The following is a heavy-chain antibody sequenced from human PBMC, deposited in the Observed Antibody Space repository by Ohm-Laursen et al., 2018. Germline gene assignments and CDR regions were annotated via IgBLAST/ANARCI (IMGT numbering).Heavy chain of an antibody. Sequence: SLRLSCTASGFTVSNNYMSWVRQAPGKGLEWVSIIYSGGSTYYADSVKGRFTISRDNSKNTLYLQMNSLRAEDTAIYYCTKARVRFDYWGQGTLVTVSS. V-gene: IGHV3-53*01. CDR1: GFTVSNNY. CDR2: IYSGGST. CDR3: TKARVRFDY. J-gene: IGHJ4*02.